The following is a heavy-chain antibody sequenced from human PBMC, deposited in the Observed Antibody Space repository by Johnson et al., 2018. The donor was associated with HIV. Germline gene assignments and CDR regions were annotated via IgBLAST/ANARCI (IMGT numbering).Heavy chain of an antibody. V-gene: IGHV3-11*01. J-gene: IGHJ3*02. D-gene: IGHD3-3*01. CDR3: ATDRPSSSFWSCYDAFDI. Sequence: QVQLVESGGGLVKPGGSLRLSCAASGFTFSDYYMSWIRQAPGKGLAWVSYISSSGSTLYYADSVQGRFTISRDNNKNSLYLQMNSLRAEDTAVYYCATDRPSSSFWSCYDAFDIWGQGTMVTVSS. CDR2: ISSSGSTL. CDR1: GFTFSDYY.